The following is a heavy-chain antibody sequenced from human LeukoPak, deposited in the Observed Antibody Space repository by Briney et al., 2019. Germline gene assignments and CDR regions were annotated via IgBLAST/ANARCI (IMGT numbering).Heavy chain of an antibody. J-gene: IGHJ4*02. Sequence: ASVKVSCKVSGYTLTELSMHWVRQAPGKGLEWRGGFDPEDGETIYAQKFQGRVTITEDTSTDTAYMELSSLRSEDTAVYYCATHSCSGGSCYSDYWGQGTLVTVSS. CDR2: FDPEDGET. CDR3: ATHSCSGGSCYSDY. D-gene: IGHD2-15*01. CDR1: GYTLTELS. V-gene: IGHV1-24*01.